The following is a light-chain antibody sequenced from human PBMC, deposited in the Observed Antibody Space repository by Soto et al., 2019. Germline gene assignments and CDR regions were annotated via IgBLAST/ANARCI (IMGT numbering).Light chain of an antibody. V-gene: IGKV3-15*01. Sequence: IVMTQSPATVSVSPGESASLSCRASRTIGTNLGWYQQKPGQAPRLLISKTSTRATGVPARFSGSGSGTEFTLTITSLQSEDIAVYYCQQYADWPLTFGGGNKVDI. J-gene: IGKJ4*01. CDR1: RTIGTN. CDR2: KTS. CDR3: QQYADWPLT.